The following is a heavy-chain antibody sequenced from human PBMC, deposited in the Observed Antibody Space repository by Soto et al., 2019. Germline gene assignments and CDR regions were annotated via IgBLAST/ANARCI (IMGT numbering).Heavy chain of an antibody. D-gene: IGHD3-16*02. Sequence: GGSLRLSCAASGFTFDDYAMHWVRQAPGKGLEWVSGISWNSGSIGYADSVKGRFTISRDNAKNSLYLQMNSLRAEDTALYYCAKGVIDYIWGSYRYFAYWGQGTLVTVSS. V-gene: IGHV3-9*01. CDR1: GFTFDDYA. CDR3: AKGVIDYIWGSYRYFAY. J-gene: IGHJ4*02. CDR2: ISWNSGSI.